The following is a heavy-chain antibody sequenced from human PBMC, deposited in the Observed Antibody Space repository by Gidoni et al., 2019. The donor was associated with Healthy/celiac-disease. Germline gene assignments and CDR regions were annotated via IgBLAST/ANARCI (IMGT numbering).Heavy chain of an antibody. CDR3: AKLEGYSKYYFDY. CDR2: ISGSGGST. D-gene: IGHD5-18*01. CDR1: GLPFSSYA. J-gene: IGHJ4*02. V-gene: IGHV3-23*04. Sequence: EVQLVESGGGLVQPGWSLRLSCSASGLPFSSYAMRCVRQAPGKGVEWVSAISGSGGSTYYADAVKGRFTISRDNSKNTLYLQMNSLRAEDTAVYYCAKLEGYSKYYFDYWGQGTLVTVSS.